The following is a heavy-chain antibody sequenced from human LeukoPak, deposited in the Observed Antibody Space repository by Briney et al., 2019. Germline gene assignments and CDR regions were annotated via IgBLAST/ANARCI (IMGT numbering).Heavy chain of an antibody. CDR2: IFHSGSP. V-gene: IGHV4-59*08. J-gene: IGHJ5*01. CDR3: ARHSQSYGPYNWFHP. D-gene: IGHD3-16*01. CDR1: DGSITSYH. Sequence: SETLSLTCNVTDGSITSYHWSWIRQPPGKGLQWLGYIFHSGSPHYNPSLKSRLTLSLDTSRSQISLKLDSVTAADTAVYFCARHSQSYGPYNWFHPWGQGALVTVSS.